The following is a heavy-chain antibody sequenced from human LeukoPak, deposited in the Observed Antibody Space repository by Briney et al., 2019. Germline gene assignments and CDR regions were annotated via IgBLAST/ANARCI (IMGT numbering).Heavy chain of an antibody. CDR3: AKEGFYCSGGSCYSFYYYYMDV. J-gene: IGHJ6*03. Sequence: QSGGSLRLSCVTSGFTFNSYGFYWVRQAPGKGLEWVAVIYSGGSTYYADSVKGRFTISRDNSKNTLYLQMNSLRAEDTAVYYCAKEGFYCSGGSCYSFYYYYMDVWGKGTTVTVSS. CDR2: IYSGGST. D-gene: IGHD2-15*01. V-gene: IGHV3-NL1*01. CDR1: GFTFNSYG.